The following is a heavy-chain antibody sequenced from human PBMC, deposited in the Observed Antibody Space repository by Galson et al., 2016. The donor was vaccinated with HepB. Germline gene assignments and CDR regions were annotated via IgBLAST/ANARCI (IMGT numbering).Heavy chain of an antibody. CDR2: IYHTGTS. CDR3: ARAAVIPGARMIFDP. CDR1: GASMNSSNW. V-gene: IGHV4-4*02. Sequence: TLSLTCAVSGASMNSSNWWTWVRQAPGKGLEWIGEIYHTGTSNNNPFLNSRFTLSIDTSRNQFSLNLNSVNVADTAVYYCARAAVIPGARMIFDPWGQGTLVTVSS. J-gene: IGHJ5*02. D-gene: IGHD2-2*01.